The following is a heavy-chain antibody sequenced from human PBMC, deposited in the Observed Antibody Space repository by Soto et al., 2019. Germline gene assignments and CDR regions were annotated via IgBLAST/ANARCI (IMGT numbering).Heavy chain of an antibody. Sequence: PGGSLRLSCAASGFTFGSYGVHWVRQAPGKGLEWVAVIWYDGSNKYYADSVKGRFTISRDNSKNTLYLQMNSLRAEDTAVYYCAGGPGEIYYFDYWGQGTLVTVSS. CDR1: GFTFGSYG. CDR2: IWYDGSNK. J-gene: IGHJ4*02. D-gene: IGHD2-15*01. V-gene: IGHV3-33*01. CDR3: AGGPGEIYYFDY.